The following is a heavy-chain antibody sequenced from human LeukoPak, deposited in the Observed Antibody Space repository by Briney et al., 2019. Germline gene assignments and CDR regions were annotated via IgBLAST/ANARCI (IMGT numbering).Heavy chain of an antibody. Sequence: SVKVSCKASGGTFSSYTISWVRQAPGQGLEWMGRIIPILGIANYAQKFQGRVTITADESTSTAYMELSSLRSEDTAVYYCARSPSPVIVVVRFNWFDPWGQGTLVTVSS. D-gene: IGHD3-22*01. J-gene: IGHJ5*02. CDR2: IIPILGIA. CDR1: GGTFSSYT. V-gene: IGHV1-69*02. CDR3: ARSPSPVIVVVRFNWFDP.